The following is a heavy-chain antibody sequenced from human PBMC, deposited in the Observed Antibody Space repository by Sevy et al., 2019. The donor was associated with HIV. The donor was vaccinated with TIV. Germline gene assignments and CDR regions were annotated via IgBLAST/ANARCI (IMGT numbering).Heavy chain of an antibody. CDR3: ARGKSGYGYGLDY. V-gene: IGHV3-66*01. Sequence: GGSLRLSCAASGFNIRAHWMLWVRQAPGKGLEWVSVMYSDGSTYHADSVKGRFTISRDNSKNTLYLQMNSLRVEDTAVYYCARGKSGYGYGLDYWGQGTLVTVSS. CDR2: MYSDGST. D-gene: IGHD5-18*01. J-gene: IGHJ4*02. CDR1: GFNIRAHW.